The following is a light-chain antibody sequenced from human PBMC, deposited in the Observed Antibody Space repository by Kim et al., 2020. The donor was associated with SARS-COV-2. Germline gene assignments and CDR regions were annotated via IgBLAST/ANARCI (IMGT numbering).Light chain of an antibody. CDR1: QSVLYSSNNKNY. Sequence: DIVMTQSPDSLVVSLGERATINCKSSQSVLYSSNNKNYLAWYQQKPGQPPKLLIYWAPTRESGVPDRFSGSGSGTDFTLTISSLQAEDVAVYYCQQSYTTPRTFGQGTKVDIK. CDR3: QQSYTTPRT. V-gene: IGKV4-1*01. J-gene: IGKJ1*01. CDR2: WAP.